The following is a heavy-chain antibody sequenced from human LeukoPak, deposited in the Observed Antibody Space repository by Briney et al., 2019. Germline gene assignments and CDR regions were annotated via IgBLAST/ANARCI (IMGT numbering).Heavy chain of an antibody. CDR3: ARTNSRTYPLFDY. J-gene: IGHJ4*02. V-gene: IGHV4-34*01. CDR1: GRSFSGYY. CDR2: INHSGST. D-gene: IGHD1-26*01. Sequence: PSETLSLTCAVYGRSFSGYYWSWIRQPPGKGLEWIGEINHSGSTNYNPSLKSRVTISVDTSKNQFSLKLSSVTAADTAVYYCARTNSRTYPLFDYWGQGSLVTVSS.